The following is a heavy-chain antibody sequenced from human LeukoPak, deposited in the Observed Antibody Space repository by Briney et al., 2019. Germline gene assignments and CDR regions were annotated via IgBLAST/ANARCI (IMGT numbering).Heavy chain of an antibody. Sequence: ASVKVSCKASGYTFTTYDINWVRQASGQGLEWMGWMNLKSGYTGYAQKFQGRATITGDTSISTAYMELSSLRSEDTAVYYCARVARSIDYWGQGTLVTVSS. D-gene: IGHD5-12*01. J-gene: IGHJ4*02. CDR2: MNLKSGYT. V-gene: IGHV1-8*03. CDR1: GYTFTTYD. CDR3: ARVARSIDY.